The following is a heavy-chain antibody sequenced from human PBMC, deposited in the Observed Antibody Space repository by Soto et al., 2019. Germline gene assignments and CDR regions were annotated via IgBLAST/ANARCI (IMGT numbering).Heavy chain of an antibody. CDR2: INVYNGNT. CDR3: ARDNSRGEYGY. D-gene: IGHD3-10*01. V-gene: IGHV1-18*01. J-gene: IGHJ4*02. Sequence: QVQLVQSGAEVKKPGASVKVSCKASGYTFTSYGISWVRQAPGQGLEWMGWINVYNGNTNYAQKLQGRVTMTTDTSRSSASLDRRSLRSVETALYFCARDNSRGEYGYGRRGTLVTVSS. CDR1: GYTFTSYG.